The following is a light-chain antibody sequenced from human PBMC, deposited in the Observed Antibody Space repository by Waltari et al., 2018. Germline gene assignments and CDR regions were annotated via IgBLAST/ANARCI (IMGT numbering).Light chain of an antibody. V-gene: IGLV3-19*01. CDR1: SLRSYY. CDR2: GKN. J-gene: IGLJ3*02. CDR3: NSRDSSGNHWV. Sequence: SSELTQDPAVSVALGQTVRITCQGDSLRSYYASWYQQKPGQAPVLVIYGKNNRPSGIPDRFSGSSSGNTASLTIPGVQAEDEADYYCNSRDSSGNHWVFGGGTKLTVL.